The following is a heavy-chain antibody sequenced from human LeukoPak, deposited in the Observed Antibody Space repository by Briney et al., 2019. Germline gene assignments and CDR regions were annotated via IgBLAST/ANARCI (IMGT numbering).Heavy chain of an antibody. CDR2: INHSGST. CDR1: GGSFSAYN. V-gene: IGHV4-34*01. CDR3: ARALSSGWSHAFDI. J-gene: IGHJ3*02. Sequence: ASETLSLTCAVYGGSFSAYNWSWVRQPPGKGLEWIGEINHSGSTNYNPSLKSRVTMSVDTSKNQFSLKLSSVTAADTAVYYCARALSSGWSHAFDIWGQGTMVTVSS. D-gene: IGHD6-19*01.